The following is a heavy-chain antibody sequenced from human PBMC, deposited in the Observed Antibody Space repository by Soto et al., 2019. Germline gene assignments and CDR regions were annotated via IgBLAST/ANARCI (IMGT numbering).Heavy chain of an antibody. CDR2: IKQDGSEK. CDR1: GFTFSSYW. V-gene: IGHV3-7*03. D-gene: IGHD2-15*01. Sequence: GGSLRLSCAASGFTFSSYWMSWVRQAPGKGLEWVANIKQDGSEKYYVDSVKGRFTISRDNAKNSLYLQMNSLRAEDTAVYYCARDYCSGGSCQVFDYWGQGTLVTVSS. CDR3: ARDYCSGGSCQVFDY. J-gene: IGHJ4*02.